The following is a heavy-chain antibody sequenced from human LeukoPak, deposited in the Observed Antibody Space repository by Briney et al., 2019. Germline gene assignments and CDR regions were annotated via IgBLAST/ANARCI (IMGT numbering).Heavy chain of an antibody. CDR1: GFTFSSYS. D-gene: IGHD3-22*01. CDR2: ISSSGSYI. CDR3: ARERNYYDSSGPPPDAFDI. V-gene: IGHV3-21*01. Sequence: GGSLRLSCAASGFTFSSYSMNWVRQAPGKGLEWVSSISSSGSYIYYADSVKGRFTISRDNAKNSLYLQMNSLRAEDTAVYYCARERNYYDSSGPPPDAFDIWGQGTMVTVSS. J-gene: IGHJ3*02.